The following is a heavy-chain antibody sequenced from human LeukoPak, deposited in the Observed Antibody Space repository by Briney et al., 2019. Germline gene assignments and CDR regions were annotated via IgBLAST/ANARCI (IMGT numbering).Heavy chain of an antibody. CDR2: IYYSGST. Sequence: SETLSLTCTVSGGSISSSSYYWGWIRQPPGKGLEWIGSIYYSGSTYYNPSLKSRVTISVDTSKNQFSLKLSSVTAADTAVYYCARPYYDSSAPPYDYWGQGTLVTVSS. D-gene: IGHD3-22*01. CDR3: ARPYYDSSAPPYDY. CDR1: GGSISSSSYY. V-gene: IGHV4-39*01. J-gene: IGHJ4*02.